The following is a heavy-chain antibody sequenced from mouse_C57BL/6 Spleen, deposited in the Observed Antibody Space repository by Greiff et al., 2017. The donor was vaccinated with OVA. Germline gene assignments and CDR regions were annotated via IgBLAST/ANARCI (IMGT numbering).Heavy chain of an antibody. CDR3: ARTHLLWGFAY. CDR1: GYTFTDYN. CDR2: INPNNGGT. V-gene: IGHV1-22*01. J-gene: IGHJ3*01. Sequence: EVKLMESGPELVKPGASVKMSCKASGYTFTDYNMHWVKQSHGKSLEWIGYINPNNGGTSYNQKFKGKATLTVNKSSSTAYMELRSLTSEDSAVYYCARTHLLWGFAYWGQGTLVTVSA. D-gene: IGHD2-1*01.